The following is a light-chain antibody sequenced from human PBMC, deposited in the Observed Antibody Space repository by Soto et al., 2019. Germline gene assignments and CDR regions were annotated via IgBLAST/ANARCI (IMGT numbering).Light chain of an antibody. CDR2: RAS. J-gene: IGKJ1*01. CDR1: QSLVFSDGNAY. CDR3: RQATHWPPT. Sequence: DVVMTQSPLSLPVTLGQPASISCKSSQSLVFSDGNAYLNWFQQRPGQSPRRLIYRASNRNSGVPDRFSGSGSGTDFTLQINGVEAEDVGVYYCRQATHWPPTFGRGARVEIK. V-gene: IGKV2-30*01.